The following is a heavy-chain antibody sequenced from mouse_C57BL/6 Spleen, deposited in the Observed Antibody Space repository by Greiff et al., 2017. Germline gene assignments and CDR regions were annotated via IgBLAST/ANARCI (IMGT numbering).Heavy chain of an antibody. CDR1: GYTFTDYN. V-gene: IGHV1-18*01. J-gene: IGHJ1*03. Sequence: VQLQQSGPELVKPGASVKIPCKASGYTFTDYNMDWVKQSHGKSLEWIGDINPNNGGTIYNQKFKGKATLTVDKSSSTAYMELRSLTSEDTAVYYWARQGSSYAHWYFDVWGTGTTVTVSS. CDR3: ARQGSSYAHWYFDV. CDR2: INPNNGGT. D-gene: IGHD1-1*01.